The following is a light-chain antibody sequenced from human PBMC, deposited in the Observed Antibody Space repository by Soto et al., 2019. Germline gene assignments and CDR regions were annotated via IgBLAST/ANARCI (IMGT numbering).Light chain of an antibody. Sequence: QAVVTQPASVSGSPGQSITISCTGTSSDVGGYNYVSWYQQHPGKAPKLMIYDVSNRPSGVSNRFSGSKSGNTASLTISGLQAEDEADYYCSSYTSSSNGVFGGGTQLTVL. CDR3: SSYTSSSNGV. CDR2: DVS. V-gene: IGLV2-14*01. CDR1: SSDVGGYNY. J-gene: IGLJ3*02.